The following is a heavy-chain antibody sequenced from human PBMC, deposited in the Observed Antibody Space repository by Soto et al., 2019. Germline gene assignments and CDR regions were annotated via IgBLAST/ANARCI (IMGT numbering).Heavy chain of an antibody. Sequence: ASVKVSCKASGYTFTSYGINWVRQAPGQGLEWMGWISTYTDKTNYAQKFQGRVTMTTDTSTSTSYMELRSLRSDDTAVYYCARYCSSVTCHGFDPWGQGTLVTVSS. J-gene: IGHJ5*02. CDR2: ISTYTDKT. D-gene: IGHD2-2*01. CDR3: ARYCSSVTCHGFDP. V-gene: IGHV1-18*04. CDR1: GYTFTSYG.